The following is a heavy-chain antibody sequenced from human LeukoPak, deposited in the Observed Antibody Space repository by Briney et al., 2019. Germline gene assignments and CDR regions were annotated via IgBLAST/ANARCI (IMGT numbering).Heavy chain of an antibody. D-gene: IGHD1-7*01. V-gene: IGHV4-31*03. Sequence: PSETLSLTCTVSGGSISSGGYYWSWIRQHPGKGLEWIGYIYYSGSTYYNPSLKSRVTISVDTSKNQFSLKLSSVTAADTAVYYCARDSYNWNYGKADAFDIWGQGTMVTVSS. CDR3: ARDSYNWNYGKADAFDI. J-gene: IGHJ3*02. CDR2: IYYSGST. CDR1: GGSISSGGYY.